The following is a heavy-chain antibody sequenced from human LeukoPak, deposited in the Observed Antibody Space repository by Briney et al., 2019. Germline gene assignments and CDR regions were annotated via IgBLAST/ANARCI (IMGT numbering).Heavy chain of an antibody. CDR1: GGTFSSYA. V-gene: IGHV1-69*05. CDR3: ARSDYGDFKEFDY. J-gene: IGHJ4*02. Sequence: LVKVSWKASGGTFSSYAISWVRQARGQGLEWMGRIIPIFGTANYAQKFQGRVTITTDESTSTAYMELSSLRSEDTAVYYCARSDYGDFKEFDYWGQGTLVTVSS. CDR2: IIPIFGTA. D-gene: IGHD4-17*01.